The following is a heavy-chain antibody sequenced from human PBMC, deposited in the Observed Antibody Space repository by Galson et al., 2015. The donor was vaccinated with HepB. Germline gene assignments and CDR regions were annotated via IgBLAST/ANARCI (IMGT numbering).Heavy chain of an antibody. CDR3: AIEAKTGYYDSSGYYPDY. Sequence: QSGAEVKKPGESLRISCKGSGYSFTSYWISWVRQMPGKGLEWMGRIDPSDSYTNYSPSFQGHVTTSADKSISTAYLQWSSLKASDTAMYYCAIEAKTGYYDSSGYYPDYWGQGTLVTVSS. CDR1: GYSFTSYW. D-gene: IGHD3-22*01. J-gene: IGHJ4*02. CDR2: IDPSDSYT. V-gene: IGHV5-10-1*01.